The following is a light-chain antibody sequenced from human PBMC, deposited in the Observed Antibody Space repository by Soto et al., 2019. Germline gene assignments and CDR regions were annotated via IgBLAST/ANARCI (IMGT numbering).Light chain of an antibody. V-gene: IGLV1-44*01. CDR3: EAWDETLDGLYV. CDR2: ETD. CDR1: SSNVAINP. J-gene: IGLJ1*01. Sequence: QSVLTQPPSVSGTPGQRVTISCSGSSSNVAINPVNWYQHLPGAAPRLLTYETDRRSSGVPDRFSASKSGTSASLAISGLTSEDEADYYCEAWDETLDGLYVFGTGTKVTVL.